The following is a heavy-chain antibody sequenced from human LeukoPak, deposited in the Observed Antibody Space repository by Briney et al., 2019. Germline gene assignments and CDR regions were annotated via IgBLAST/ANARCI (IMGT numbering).Heavy chain of an antibody. CDR1: GGTFSSYA. Sequence: SVQVSRQASGGTFSSYAISWVRQAPGQGLEWMGGIIPIFGTANYAQKFQGRVTSAADESTSTAYMVLSSLRSEDTAVYFCASPSPGASPLATGGFDYWGQGTLITVSS. CDR3: ASPSPGASPLATGGFDY. D-gene: IGHD3-3*02. J-gene: IGHJ4*02. CDR2: IIPIFGTA. V-gene: IGHV1-69*13.